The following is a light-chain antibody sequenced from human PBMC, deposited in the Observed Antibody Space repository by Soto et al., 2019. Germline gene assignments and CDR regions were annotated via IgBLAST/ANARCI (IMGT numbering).Light chain of an antibody. CDR1: QSVGNF. J-gene: IGKJ2*01. CDR3: QQRTNWSYT. CDR2: DAS. V-gene: IGKV3-11*01. Sequence: EIVLTQSPATLSLSPGERATLSCKATQSVGNFLAWYQQKPGQDPRLLIYDASNRATGIPARFSGTGSGTDFTLTIGNLEPEDFAVYYCQQRTNWSYTFGQGTKVEIK.